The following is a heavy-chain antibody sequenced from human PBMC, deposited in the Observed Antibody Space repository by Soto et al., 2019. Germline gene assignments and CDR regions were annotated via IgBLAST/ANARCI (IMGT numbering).Heavy chain of an antibody. CDR2: ISSSSSYI. CDR1: GFTFSSYS. Sequence: GGSLRLSCAASGFTFSSYSMNWVRQAPGKGLEWVSSISSSSSYIYYADSVKGRFTISRDNAKNSLYLQMNSLRAEDTAVYYCARDVSRRGSHHNWFDPWGQGTLVTVSS. CDR3: ARDVSRRGSHHNWFDP. J-gene: IGHJ5*02. V-gene: IGHV3-21*01.